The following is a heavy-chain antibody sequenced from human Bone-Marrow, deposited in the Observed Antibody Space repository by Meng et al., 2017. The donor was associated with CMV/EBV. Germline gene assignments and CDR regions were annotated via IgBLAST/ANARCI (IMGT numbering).Heavy chain of an antibody. Sequence: SETLSLNCPVSGYSISSGYYWGWIRQPPGKGLEWIGSIYHSGSTYYNPSLKSRVTISVDTSKNQFSLKLSSVTAADTAVYYCARVGWNYFRGDFDYWGQGTLVTVSS. CDR1: GYSISSGYY. J-gene: IGHJ4*02. CDR2: IYHSGST. CDR3: ARVGWNYFRGDFDY. D-gene: IGHD1-7*01. V-gene: IGHV4-38-2*02.